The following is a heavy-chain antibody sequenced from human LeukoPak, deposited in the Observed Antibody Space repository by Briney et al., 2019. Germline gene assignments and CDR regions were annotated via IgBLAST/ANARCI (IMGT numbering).Heavy chain of an antibody. CDR2: IYTSGST. J-gene: IGHJ2*01. CDR3: ARGTPHYYDSSGYYYFWYFDL. V-gene: IGHV4-4*07. CDR1: GGSISSYY. Sequence: KPSETLSLTCTVSGGSISSYYWSWIRQPAGKGLEWIGRIYTSGSTNYNPSLKSRVTMSVDTSKNQFSLKLSSVTAADTAVYYCARGTPHYYDSSGYYYFWYFDLWGRGTLVTVSS. D-gene: IGHD3-22*01.